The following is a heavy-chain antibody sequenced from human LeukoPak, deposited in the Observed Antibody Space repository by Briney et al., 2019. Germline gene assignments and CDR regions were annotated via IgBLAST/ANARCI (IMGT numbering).Heavy chain of an antibody. CDR2: ISGSGGST. CDR3: AKYRFGYSRDFDY. J-gene: IGHJ4*02. D-gene: IGHD6-13*01. V-gene: IGHV3-23*01. CDR1: GFTVSSNY. Sequence: PGGSLRLSCAASGFTVSSNYMSWVRQAPGKGLEWVSAISGSGGSTYYADSVKGRFTISRDNSKNTLYLQMNSLRAEDTAVYYCAKYRFGYSRDFDYWGQGTLVTVSS.